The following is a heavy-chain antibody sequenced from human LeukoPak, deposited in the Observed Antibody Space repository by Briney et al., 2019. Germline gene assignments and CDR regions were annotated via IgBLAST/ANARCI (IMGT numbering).Heavy chain of an antibody. CDR3: ARGVVPAARDNWFDP. J-gene: IGHJ5*02. CDR2: INPNSGNT. D-gene: IGHD2-2*01. CDR1: GYTFTGYY. Sequence: ASVKVSCKASGYTFTGYYMHWVRQAPGQGLEWMGWINPNSGNTGYAQKFQGRVTMTRNTSISTAYMELSSLRSEDTAVYYCARGVVPAARDNWFDPWGQGTLVTVSS. V-gene: IGHV1-8*02.